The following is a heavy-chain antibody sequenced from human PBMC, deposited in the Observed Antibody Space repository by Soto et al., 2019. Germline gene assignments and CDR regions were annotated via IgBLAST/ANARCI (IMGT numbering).Heavy chain of an antibody. CDR3: AKDSLSGSGSYSWGNFDY. CDR1: GFTFSSHA. CDR2: ISDSGGST. D-gene: IGHD3-10*01. Sequence: EVQLLESGGGLVQPGGSLRLACAASGFTFSSHAMSWVRQAPGKGLEWVSGISDSGGSTVYADSVRGRFTISRDKSKNSLYLQMNSLRVEDTAVYYCAKDSLSGSGSYSWGNFDYWGQGTLVTVSS. J-gene: IGHJ4*02. V-gene: IGHV3-23*01.